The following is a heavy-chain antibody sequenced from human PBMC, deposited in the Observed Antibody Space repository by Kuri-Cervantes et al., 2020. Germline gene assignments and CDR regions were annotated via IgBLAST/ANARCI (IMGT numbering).Heavy chain of an antibody. Sequence: SVKVSCKASGGTFSSYAISWVRQAPGQGLEWMGGILPFHHNVFYTPKSQGRVTITMDRSTSTSYMEVINLNSDDTAVYYCAIETGGDRSGYFYLGSWGQGTLVTVSS. J-gene: IGHJ4*02. CDR2: ILPFHHNV. CDR3: AIETGGDRSGYFYLGS. CDR1: GGTFSSYA. D-gene: IGHD3-22*01. V-gene: IGHV1-69*10.